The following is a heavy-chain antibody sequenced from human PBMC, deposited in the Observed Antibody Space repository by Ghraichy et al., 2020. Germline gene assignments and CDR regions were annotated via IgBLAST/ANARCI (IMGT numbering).Heavy chain of an antibody. V-gene: IGHV4-39*01. J-gene: IGHJ5*02. Sequence: SETLSLTCTVSGGSISSSSYYWGWIRQPPGKGLEWIGSIYYSGSTYYNPSLKSRVTISVDTSKNQFSLKLSSVTAADTAVYYCARRQLGYCSSTSCYSRFDPWGQGTLVTVSS. D-gene: IGHD2-2*01. CDR3: ARRQLGYCSSTSCYSRFDP. CDR2: IYYSGST. CDR1: GGSISSSSYY.